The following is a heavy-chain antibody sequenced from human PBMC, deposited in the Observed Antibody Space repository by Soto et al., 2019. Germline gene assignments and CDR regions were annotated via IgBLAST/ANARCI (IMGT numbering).Heavy chain of an antibody. V-gene: IGHV4-59*08. CDR3: ACIFSGGYGYGFYYYGMDV. D-gene: IGHD5-18*01. Sequence: SETLPLTCTVSGASISTYYWNWIRQPPGKGLEWIGYIYYSGSTDYNPSLKSRVTISVDTSKNQFSLKLSSVTAADTAVYYCACIFSGGYGYGFYYYGMDVWGQRTTVTVSS. CDR2: IYYSGST. CDR1: GASISTYY. J-gene: IGHJ6*02.